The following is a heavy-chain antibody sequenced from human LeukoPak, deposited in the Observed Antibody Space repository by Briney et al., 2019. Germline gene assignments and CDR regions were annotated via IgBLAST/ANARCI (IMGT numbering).Heavy chain of an antibody. CDR3: ARRVYCGGDCSSYFDY. CDR2: IYDSGRS. Sequence: SETLSLTCTVSGGSISNYHWSWIRQPPGKGLEWIGYIYDSGRSKYNPSLKSRVTISVDTSKNQFPLRLSSVTAADTAVYYCARRVYCGGDCSSYFDYWGQGTLVTVSS. CDR1: GGSISNYH. V-gene: IGHV4-59*08. J-gene: IGHJ4*02. D-gene: IGHD2-21*02.